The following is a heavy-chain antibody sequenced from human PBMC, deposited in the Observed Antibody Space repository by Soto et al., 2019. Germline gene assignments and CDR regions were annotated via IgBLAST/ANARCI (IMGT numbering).Heavy chain of an antibody. J-gene: IGHJ6*02. V-gene: IGHV4-30-2*01. D-gene: IGHD4-17*01. Sequence: QLQLQESGSGLVKPSQTLSLTCAVSGGSISSGGYSWSWIRQPPGKGLEWIGYIYHSGSTYYNPSLKSRVTISVDRSKNQFSLKLSSVTAADTAVYYCARVPYGDYVRGRIYYYGMDVWGQGTTVTVSS. CDR1: GGSISSGGYS. CDR3: ARVPYGDYVRGRIYYYGMDV. CDR2: IYHSGST.